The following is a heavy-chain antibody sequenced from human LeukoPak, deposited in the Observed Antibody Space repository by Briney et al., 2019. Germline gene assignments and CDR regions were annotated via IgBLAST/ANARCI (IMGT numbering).Heavy chain of an antibody. J-gene: IGHJ6*02. D-gene: IGHD6-13*01. CDR2: ISWNSGSI. Sequence: GGSLRLSCAASGLTFDDYAMHWVRQAPGKGLEWVSGISWNSGSIGYADSVKGRFIISRDNAKNSLYLQMNGLRAEDTALYYCAKDSSSSWYVSYYGMDVWGQGTTVTVSS. CDR3: AKDSSSSWYVSYYGMDV. V-gene: IGHV3-9*01. CDR1: GLTFDDYA.